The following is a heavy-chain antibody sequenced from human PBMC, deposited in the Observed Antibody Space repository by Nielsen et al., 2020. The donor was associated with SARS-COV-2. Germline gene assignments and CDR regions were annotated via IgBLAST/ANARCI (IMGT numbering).Heavy chain of an antibody. CDR2: IDWDDDK. Sequence: SGPTLVKPTQTLTLTCTFSGFSLNTSGMCVSWIRQPPGKALEWLALIDWDDDKYYSASLKTRLTISMDTSKNQVFLTMTNMDPLDTATYYCARDEGEGMDVWGQGTTVTVSS. CDR3: ARDEGEGMDV. J-gene: IGHJ6*02. CDR1: GFSLNTSGMC. V-gene: IGHV2-70*01.